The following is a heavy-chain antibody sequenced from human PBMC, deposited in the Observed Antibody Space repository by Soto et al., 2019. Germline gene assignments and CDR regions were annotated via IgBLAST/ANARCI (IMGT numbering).Heavy chain of an antibody. Sequence: PGGSLRLSCAASGFTFSSYGMHWVRQAPGKGLEWVAVIWYDGSNKYYADSVKGRFTISRDNSKNTLYLQMNSLRAEDTAVYYCARAGNRVVPAAMALGYYYYMDVWGKGTTVTVSS. J-gene: IGHJ6*03. CDR2: IWYDGSNK. D-gene: IGHD2-2*01. CDR3: ARAGNRVVPAAMALGYYYYMDV. CDR1: GFTFSSYG. V-gene: IGHV3-33*01.